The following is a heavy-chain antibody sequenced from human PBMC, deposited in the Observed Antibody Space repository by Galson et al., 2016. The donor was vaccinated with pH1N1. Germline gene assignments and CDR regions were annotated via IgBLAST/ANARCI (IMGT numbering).Heavy chain of an antibody. D-gene: IGHD3-10*01. Sequence: TLSLTCPVSGGSISNGGYYWSWIRQQPGKGLEWIGYIYYSGTTYYNPSLMSRVSISVDSSKNQFSLRLSSVTAADTAVYFCARDNLPAVTMRGGMDVWGQGTTVTVSS. CDR3: ARDNLPAVTMRGGMDV. CDR2: IYYSGTT. V-gene: IGHV4-31*03. J-gene: IGHJ6*02. CDR1: GGSISNGGYY.